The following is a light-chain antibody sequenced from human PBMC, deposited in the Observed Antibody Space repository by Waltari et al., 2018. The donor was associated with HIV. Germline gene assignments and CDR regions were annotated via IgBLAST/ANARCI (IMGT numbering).Light chain of an antibody. CDR3: QQYINRPPYT. Sequence: EIVMTQSPATLSVSPGERANLSCRASQCVSSNLAWYQQKPGQAPRLLIYGASTRATGVPARFSGSGSGTEFTLTISSLQSEDFAVYYCQQYINRPPYTFGQGTKLEI. V-gene: IGKV3-15*01. J-gene: IGKJ2*01. CDR1: QCVSSN. CDR2: GAS.